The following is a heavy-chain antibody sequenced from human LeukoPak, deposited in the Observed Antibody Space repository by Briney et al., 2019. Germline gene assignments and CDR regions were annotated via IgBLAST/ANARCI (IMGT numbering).Heavy chain of an antibody. CDR3: AREGIAAAGTCDY. D-gene: IGHD6-13*01. V-gene: IGHV3-43D*03. CDR1: GFTFDDYA. CDR2: ISWDGGST. Sequence: GGSLRLSCAASGFTFDDYAMHWVRQAPGKGLEWVSLISWDGGSTYYADSVKGRFTISRDNSKNSLYLQMNSLRAEDTAVYYCAREGIAAAGTCDYWGQGTPVTVSS. J-gene: IGHJ4*02.